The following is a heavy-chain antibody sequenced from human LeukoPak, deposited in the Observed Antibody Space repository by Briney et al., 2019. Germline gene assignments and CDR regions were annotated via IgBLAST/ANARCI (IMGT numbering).Heavy chain of an antibody. J-gene: IGHJ4*02. D-gene: IGHD3-22*01. CDR2: IYYNGNT. CDR3: ARDDYDSGGYYYYFDY. CDR1: GGSITNYY. Sequence: SETLSLTCTVSGGSITNYYWSWIRQSPGKGLEWIGYIYYNGNTNYNPSLKSRVTISVDTSKNQFSLKLSSVTAADTAVYYCARDDYDSGGYYYYFDYWGQGTLVTVSS. V-gene: IGHV4-59*01.